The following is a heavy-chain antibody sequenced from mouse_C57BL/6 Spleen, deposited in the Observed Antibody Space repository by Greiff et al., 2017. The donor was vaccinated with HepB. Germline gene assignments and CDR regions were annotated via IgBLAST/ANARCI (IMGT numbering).Heavy chain of an antibody. CDR3: ARGGIYYGNYVGYFDV. V-gene: IGHV5-4*01. D-gene: IGHD2-1*01. CDR1: GFTFSSYA. Sequence: EVQVVESGGGLVKPGGSLKLSCAASGFTFSSYAMSWVRQTPEKRLEWVATISDGGSYTYYPDNVKGLFTISRDNAKNNRYLQMSHLKSEDTAMYYCARGGIYYGNYVGYFDVWGTGTTVTVSS. J-gene: IGHJ1*03. CDR2: ISDGGSYT.